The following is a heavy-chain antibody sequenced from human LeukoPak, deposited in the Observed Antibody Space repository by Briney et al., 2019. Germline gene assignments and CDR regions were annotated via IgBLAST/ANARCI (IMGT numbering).Heavy chain of an antibody. D-gene: IGHD3-10*02. V-gene: IGHV3-11*04. CDR1: GFTFSDYY. Sequence: WGSLRLSCAASGFTFSDYYMSWICQAPGKGLGWVSYISSSGNSTYYSDSVRGRFTISRDNAKNSLYLQMNSLRAEDTAVYYCARCSVVLDYWGQGTLVTVSS. CDR2: ISSSGNST. CDR3: ARCSVVLDY. J-gene: IGHJ4*02.